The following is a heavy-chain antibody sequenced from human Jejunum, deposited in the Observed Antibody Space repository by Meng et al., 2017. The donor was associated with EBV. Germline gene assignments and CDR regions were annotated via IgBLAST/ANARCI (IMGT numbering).Heavy chain of an antibody. CDR2: IYHSGST. J-gene: IGHJ4*02. CDR1: GCPISSSDW. D-gene: IGHD3-22*01. V-gene: IGHV4-4*02. Sequence: QVQLQRWGAGLLKPSGTLPLTCAVSGCPISSSDWWTWVSQPPGKGLKWIGEIYHSGSTNYNPSLKSRVTISVDKSKNQFSLKLISVTAADTAMYYCARTTIYFDSSGYSYTSFDFWGQGTLVTVSS. CDR3: ARTTIYFDSSGYSYTSFDF.